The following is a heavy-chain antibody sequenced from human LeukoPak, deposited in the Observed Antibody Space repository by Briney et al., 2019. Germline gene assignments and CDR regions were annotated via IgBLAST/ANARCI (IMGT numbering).Heavy chain of an antibody. CDR2: ISGSGGST. Sequence: GGSLRLSCAASGFTLSSYAMSGVRPAPGKGLEWVSAISGSGGSTYYADSVKGRFTIPRDNSKNTLYVQMNSLRAEHTAVYYCARGGYSIAAYYYYYYMDVWGEGTTVTVSS. J-gene: IGHJ6*03. CDR3: ARGGYSIAAYYYYYYMDV. V-gene: IGHV3-23*01. CDR1: GFTLSSYA. D-gene: IGHD6-25*01.